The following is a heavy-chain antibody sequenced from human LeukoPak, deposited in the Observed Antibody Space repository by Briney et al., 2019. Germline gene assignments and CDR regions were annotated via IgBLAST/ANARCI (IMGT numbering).Heavy chain of an antibody. V-gene: IGHV4-39*07. CDR3: TGVRTGSLSEH. CDR2: ISYSGTT. Sequence: SETLSLTCTVSGGSISSSNYYWGWIRQSPGKGLEWIASISYSGTTYYNPSLQSRVTISRDTSKNHFSVHLNSVTAADTAVYYCTGVRTGSLSEHWGQGTLVTVSS. J-gene: IGHJ1*01. D-gene: IGHD3/OR15-3a*01. CDR1: GGSISSSNYY.